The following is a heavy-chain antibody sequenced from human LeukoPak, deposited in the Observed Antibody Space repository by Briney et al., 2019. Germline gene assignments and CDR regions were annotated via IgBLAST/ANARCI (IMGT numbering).Heavy chain of an antibody. CDR3: ARCSSWYGYYYYMDV. V-gene: IGHV3-20*04. D-gene: IGHD6-13*01. CDR2: INCNVGST. J-gene: IGHJ6*03. Sequence: RGSLRRSCAWARCMFDSDWLSCASQAPGDGLEWVSGINCNVGSTGYADSVKGRFTISRDNAKNCLYLQMNSLRAEDTALYYCARCSSWYGYYYYMDVWGKGTTVTVSS. CDR1: RCMFDSDW.